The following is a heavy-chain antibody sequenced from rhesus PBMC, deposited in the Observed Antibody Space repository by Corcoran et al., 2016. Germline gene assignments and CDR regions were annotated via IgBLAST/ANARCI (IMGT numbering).Heavy chain of an antibody. J-gene: IGHJ6*01. CDR1: GGSISSNY. Sequence: QVQLQESGPGLVKPSETLSLTCAVSGGSISSNYWSWIRQPPGKGLEWMGRIYGSSGTTRSTPSLPRRVTISTDTSKNQFSLRLSSVTAADTAVYYCARDRPYYYDSGYYGRHYGLDSWGQGVVVTVSS. CDR2: IYGSSGTT. V-gene: IGHV4-147*01. D-gene: IGHD3-28*01. CDR3: ARDRPYYYDSGYYGRHYGLDS.